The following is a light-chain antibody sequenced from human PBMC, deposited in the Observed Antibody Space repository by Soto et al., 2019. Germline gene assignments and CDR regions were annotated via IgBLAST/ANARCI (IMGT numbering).Light chain of an antibody. CDR3: QQYNSYPS. CDR1: QSISSW. V-gene: IGKV1-5*03. Sequence: DIQMTQSPSTLSASVGDRVTITCRASQSISSWLAWYPQKPGQAPKLLIYKASSLESGVPSRFSGSGSGTECTLTISSLQPDEFATYYCQQYNSYPSFGQGTKVEIK. J-gene: IGKJ1*01. CDR2: KAS.